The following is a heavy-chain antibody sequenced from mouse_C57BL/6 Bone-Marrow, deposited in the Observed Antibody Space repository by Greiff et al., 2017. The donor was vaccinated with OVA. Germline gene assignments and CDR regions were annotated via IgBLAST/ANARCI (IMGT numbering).Heavy chain of an antibody. J-gene: IGHJ3*01. CDR3: ARSTARGFAY. V-gene: IGHV1-69*01. CDR2: IDPSDSYT. Sequence: QVQLQQSGAELVMPGASVKLSCKASGYTFTSYWMHWVKQRPGQGLEWIGEIDPSDSYTNYNQKFKGKSTLTVDKSSSTAYMQLSSLTSEDSAVYYCARSTARGFAYWGQGTLVTVSA. D-gene: IGHD3-1*01. CDR1: GYTFTSYW.